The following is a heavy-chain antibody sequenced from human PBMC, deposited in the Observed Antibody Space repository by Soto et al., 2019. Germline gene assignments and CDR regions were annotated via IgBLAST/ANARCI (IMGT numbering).Heavy chain of an antibody. CDR1: GGSISDNDYY. CDR3: ARGEVRGAFDI. V-gene: IGHV4-30-4*01. J-gene: IGHJ3*02. D-gene: IGHD3-10*01. CDR2: IYTNGGT. Sequence: QVQLQESGPGLVRPSQTLSLTCSLSGGSISDNDYYWSWIRQSLGVGLEWLGYIYTNGGTSYNPSIKGRLSISADTSSYRFSLKLTSVTAADTAVYFCARGEVRGAFDIWGPGTKVYVSS.